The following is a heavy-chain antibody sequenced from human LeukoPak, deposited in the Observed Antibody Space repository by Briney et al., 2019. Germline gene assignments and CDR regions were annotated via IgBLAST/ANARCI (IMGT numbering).Heavy chain of an antibody. J-gene: IGHJ4*02. CDR1: GGSFSGYY. D-gene: IGHD3-22*01. V-gene: IGHV4-34*01. CDR2: INHSGST. Sequence: SATLSLTCAVYGGSFSGYYWSWIRQPPGKGLEWIGEINHSGSTNYNPSLKSRVTISVDTSKNQFSLKLSSVTAADTAVYYCAVDTSRFLLNYWGQGTLVTVSS. CDR3: AVDTSRFLLNY.